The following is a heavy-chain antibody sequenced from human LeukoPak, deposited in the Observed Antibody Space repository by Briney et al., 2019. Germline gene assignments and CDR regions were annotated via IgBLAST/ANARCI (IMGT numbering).Heavy chain of an antibody. J-gene: IGHJ4*02. CDR2: ISAYNGNT. V-gene: IGHV1-18*01. CDR1: GYTFTSYG. Sequence: ASVKVSCKASGYTFTSYGISWVRQAPGQGLEWMGWISAYNGNTNYAQKFQGRVTMTRDTSITTVYIELSRLRSDDTAMFYCARNDFWTGYYEVWGQGNLVTVSS. D-gene: IGHD3/OR15-3a*01. CDR3: ARNDFWTGYYEV.